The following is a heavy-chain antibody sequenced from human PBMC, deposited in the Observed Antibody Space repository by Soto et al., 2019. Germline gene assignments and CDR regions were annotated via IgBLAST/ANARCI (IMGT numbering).Heavy chain of an antibody. J-gene: IGHJ6*02. CDR3: ARGKGMEENYYYYGLDI. Sequence: ASVKVSCKASGYTFTGYYMHWVRQAPGQSLEWMGWINGGTGQTKHSQRFQGRVNITRDTSASTAYMEPSSLRSEDTAVYYCARGKGMEENYYYYGLDIWGQGTTVTV. D-gene: IGHD1-1*01. CDR2: INGGTGQT. CDR1: GYTFTGYY. V-gene: IGHV1-3*01.